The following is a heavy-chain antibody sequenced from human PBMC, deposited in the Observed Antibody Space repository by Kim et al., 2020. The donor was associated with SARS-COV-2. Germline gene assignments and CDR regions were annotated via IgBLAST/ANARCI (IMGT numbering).Heavy chain of an antibody. Sequence: GGSLRLSCAASGFTFRSYWMHWVRQAPGKGLVWVSRIESDGSSTSYADSVKGRFTISRDNAKNTVYLQMNSLRAEDTALYYCTRGFSDTAMVPFDYWGQGTLVTVSS. CDR2: IESDGSST. CDR1: GFTFRSYW. J-gene: IGHJ4*02. V-gene: IGHV3-74*01. CDR3: TRGFSDTAMVPFDY. D-gene: IGHD5-18*01.